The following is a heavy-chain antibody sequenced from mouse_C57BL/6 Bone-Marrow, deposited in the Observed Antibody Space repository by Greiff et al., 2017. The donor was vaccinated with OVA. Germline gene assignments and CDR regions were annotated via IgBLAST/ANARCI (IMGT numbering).Heavy chain of an antibody. CDR3: ARDSKEGTWFAY. J-gene: IGHJ3*01. D-gene: IGHD2-5*01. CDR1: GYTFTSYW. V-gene: IGHV1-64*01. CDR2: IHPNSGST. Sequence: QVQLQQPGAELVKPGASVKLSCKASGYTFTSYWMHWVKQRPGQGLEWIGMIHPNSGSTNYNEKFKSKATLTVDKSSSTAYMQLSSLTSEDSAVYYCARDSKEGTWFAYWGQGTLVTVSA.